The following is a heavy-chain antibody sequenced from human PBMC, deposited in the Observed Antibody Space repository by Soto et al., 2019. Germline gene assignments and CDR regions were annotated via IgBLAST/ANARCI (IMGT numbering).Heavy chain of an antibody. CDR1: GYTFTSYY. J-gene: IGHJ5*02. CDR3: ARRYYYGSGSVNWFDP. D-gene: IGHD3-10*01. Sequence: ASVKVSCKASGYTFTSYYMHWVRQAPGQGLEWMGIINPSGGSTSYAQKFQGRVTMTRDTSTSTVYMELSSLRSEDTAVYYCARRYYYGSGSVNWFDPWGQGTPVTVSS. CDR2: INPSGGST. V-gene: IGHV1-46*01.